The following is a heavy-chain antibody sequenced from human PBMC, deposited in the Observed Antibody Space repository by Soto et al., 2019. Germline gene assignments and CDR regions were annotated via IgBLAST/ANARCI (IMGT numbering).Heavy chain of an antibody. V-gene: IGHV1-69*01. D-gene: IGHD6-13*01. CDR2: IIPVLGTP. J-gene: IGHJ6*02. CDR1: GGTFTSTA. Sequence: QVHLVQSSAEVKKPGSSVKVSCKASGGTFTSTAFSWVRQAPGQGLEWMGGIIPVLGTPNYAQKFQARVTITADASTTTVHMELSSLRSDDTAVYYRASSAGLDHLLNYYGLNVWGQGTTVTVSS. CDR3: ASSAGLDHLLNYYGLNV.